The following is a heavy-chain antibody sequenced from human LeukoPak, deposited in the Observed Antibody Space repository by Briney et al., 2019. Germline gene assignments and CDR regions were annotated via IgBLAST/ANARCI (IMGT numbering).Heavy chain of an antibody. CDR3: ARWDYTENYYHGMDV. Sequence: GGSLRLSSAASGFTFSDYYMSWIRQAPGKGLEWVSYISSSGSIIYYADSVKGRFTISRDNAKNSLYLQMNSLRAEDTAVYYCARWDYTENYYHGMDVWGQGTTVTVSS. V-gene: IGHV3-11*01. CDR1: GFTFSDYY. CDR2: ISSSGSII. D-gene: IGHD4-11*01. J-gene: IGHJ6*02.